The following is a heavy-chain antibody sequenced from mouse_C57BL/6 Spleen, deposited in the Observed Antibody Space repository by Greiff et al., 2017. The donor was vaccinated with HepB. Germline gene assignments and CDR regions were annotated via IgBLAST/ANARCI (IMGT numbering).Heavy chain of an antibody. J-gene: IGHJ2*01. CDR1: GYTFTDYY. V-gene: IGHV1-76*01. Sequence: QVQLQQSGAELVRPGASVKLSCKASGYTFTDYYINWVKQRPGQGLEWIARIYPGSGNTYYNEKFKGKATLTAEKSSSTAYMQLSSLTSEDSAVYFCARPGSSPNYFDYWGQGTTLTVSS. D-gene: IGHD1-1*01. CDR2: IYPGSGNT. CDR3: ARPGSSPNYFDY.